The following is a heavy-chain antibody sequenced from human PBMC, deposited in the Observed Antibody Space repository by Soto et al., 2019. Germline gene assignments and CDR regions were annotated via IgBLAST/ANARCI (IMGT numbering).Heavy chain of an antibody. J-gene: IGHJ4*02. Sequence: PSETLSLTCTVSGGSISSYHWSWIRQPPGKGLEWIGYIYYSGSTNYNPSLKSRVTISVDTSKNQFSLKLSSVTAADTAVYYCARVVHWYYDFWSGYRTPYFDYWGQGTLVTVSS. CDR3: ARVVHWYYDFWSGYRTPYFDY. D-gene: IGHD3-3*01. CDR2: IYYSGST. CDR1: GGSISSYH. V-gene: IGHV4-59*01.